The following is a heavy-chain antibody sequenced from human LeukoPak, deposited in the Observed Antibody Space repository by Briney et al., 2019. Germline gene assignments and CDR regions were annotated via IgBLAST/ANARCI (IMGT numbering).Heavy chain of an antibody. CDR1: GFTFSSYA. CDR2: ITDSGGST. D-gene: IGHD2-15*01. J-gene: IGHJ4*02. V-gene: IGHV3-23*01. CDR3: AKVVVVPATEGNYYFDF. Sequence: GSLRLSCAASGFTFSSYAMSWVRQAPGKGLEWVSAITDSGGSTYYADSVKGRFTISRDNSQNTLYLQMNSLRAEDTAVYYCAKVVVVPATEGNYYFDFWGQGTLVTVSS.